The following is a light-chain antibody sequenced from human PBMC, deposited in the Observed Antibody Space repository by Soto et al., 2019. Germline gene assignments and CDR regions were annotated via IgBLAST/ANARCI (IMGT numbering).Light chain of an antibody. CDR3: QQYGSSPYT. V-gene: IGKV3-20*01. CDR2: GAS. CDR1: QSVSSSY. J-gene: IGKJ2*01. Sequence: EIVLTQSPGTLSLSPGERATLSCRASQSVSSSYLAWYQQKPGQAPRLLIYGASSRATGIPDRFSGSGSGTDFTLTISXXXXXXXXXXYCQQYGSSPYTFGXGT.